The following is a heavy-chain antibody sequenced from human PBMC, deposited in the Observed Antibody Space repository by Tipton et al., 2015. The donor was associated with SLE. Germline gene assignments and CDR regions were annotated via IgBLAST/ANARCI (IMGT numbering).Heavy chain of an antibody. V-gene: IGHV4-38-2*02. CDR2: IYRAGST. Sequence: TLSLTCTVSGYSINRGSYWGWIRQSPGTGLQWIGSIYRAGSTYYNPSLKSRVTISVDTSKNQFSLRLTSVTAADTAMYYCARNSYCTDGVCYLFDLWGQGALVAVSS. D-gene: IGHD2-8*01. CDR3: ARNSYCTDGVCYLFDL. J-gene: IGHJ5*02. CDR1: GYSINRGSY.